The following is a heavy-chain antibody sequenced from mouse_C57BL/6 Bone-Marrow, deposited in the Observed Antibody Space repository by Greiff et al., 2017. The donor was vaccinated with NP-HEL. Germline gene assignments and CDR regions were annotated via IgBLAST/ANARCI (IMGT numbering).Heavy chain of an antibody. Sequence: EVKLVESGGGLVKPGGSLKLSCAASGFTFSDYGMHWVRQAPEKGLEWVAYISSGSSTIYYADTVKGRFTISRDNAKNTLFLQMTSLRSDDTAMYYCARGYSKFAYWGQGTLVTVSA. J-gene: IGHJ3*01. CDR3: ARGYSKFAY. D-gene: IGHD2-5*01. V-gene: IGHV5-17*01. CDR1: GFTFSDYG. CDR2: ISSGSSTI.